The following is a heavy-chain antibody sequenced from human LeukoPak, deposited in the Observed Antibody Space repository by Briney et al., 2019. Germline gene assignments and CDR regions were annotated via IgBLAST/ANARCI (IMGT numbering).Heavy chain of an antibody. D-gene: IGHD6-6*01. J-gene: IGHJ5*02. Sequence: SETLSLTCTISGGAINSYYWSWIRQPPGKGLEWIGEINHSGSTNYNPSLKSRVTISVDTSKNQFSLKLSSVTAADTAVYYCARGRSSSSRYNWFDPWGQGTLVTVSS. CDR3: ARGRSSSSRYNWFDP. CDR2: INHSGST. CDR1: GGAINSYY. V-gene: IGHV4-34*01.